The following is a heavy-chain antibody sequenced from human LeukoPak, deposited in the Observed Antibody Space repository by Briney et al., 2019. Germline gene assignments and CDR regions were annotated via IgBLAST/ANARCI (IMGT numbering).Heavy chain of an antibody. CDR3: ARVRAVAGTPFDY. V-gene: IGHV4-38-2*02. J-gene: IGHJ4*02. CDR2: IYHSGST. Sequence: SETLSLTCSVSGYSISSGYYWGWIRQPPGKGLEWIGSIYHSGSTYYNPSLKSRVTISLDTSKSQFSLKVRSVTAADTAVYFCARVRAVAGTPFDYWGQGTLVTVSS. D-gene: IGHD6-19*01. CDR1: GYSISSGYY.